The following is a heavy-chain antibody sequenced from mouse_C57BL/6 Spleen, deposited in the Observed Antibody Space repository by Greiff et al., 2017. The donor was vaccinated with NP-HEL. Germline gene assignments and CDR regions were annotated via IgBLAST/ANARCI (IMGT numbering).Heavy chain of an antibody. CDR1: GFTFSDYG. CDR3: ARDYYGRFDY. J-gene: IGHJ2*01. Sequence: VQLQQSGGGLVKPGGSLKLSCAASGFTFSDYGMHWVRQAPEKGLEWVAYISSGSSTIYYADTVKGRFTISRDNAKNTLFLQMTSLRSEDTAMYYCARDYYGRFDYWGQGTTLTVSS. V-gene: IGHV5-17*01. CDR2: ISSGSSTI. D-gene: IGHD1-1*01.